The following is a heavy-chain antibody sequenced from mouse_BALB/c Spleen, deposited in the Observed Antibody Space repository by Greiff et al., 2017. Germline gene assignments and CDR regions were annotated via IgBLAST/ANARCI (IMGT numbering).Heavy chain of an antibody. V-gene: IGHV1S29*02. CDR1: GYTFTDYN. Sequence: VQLKESGPELVKPGASVKISCKASGYTFTDYNMHWVKQSHGKSLEWIGYIYPYNGGTGYNQKFKSKATLTVDNSSSTAYMELRSLTSEDSAVYYCATPYDWYFDVWGAGTTVTVSS. CDR2: IYPYNGGT. J-gene: IGHJ1*01. D-gene: IGHD6-5*01. CDR3: ATPYDWYFDV.